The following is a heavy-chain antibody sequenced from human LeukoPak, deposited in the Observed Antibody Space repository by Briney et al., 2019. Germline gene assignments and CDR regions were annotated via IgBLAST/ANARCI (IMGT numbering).Heavy chain of an antibody. J-gene: IGHJ4*02. D-gene: IGHD3-16*01. CDR1: GFRFADYA. Sequence: GGSLRLSCAASGFRFADYAMHWVRQAPGKGLEWVSGISWNSGSIGYADSVKGRFTISRDNAKNSLYLQMNSLRAEDTAVYYCARDGGFDYWGQGTLVTVSS. V-gene: IGHV3-9*01. CDR3: ARDGGFDY. CDR2: ISWNSGSI.